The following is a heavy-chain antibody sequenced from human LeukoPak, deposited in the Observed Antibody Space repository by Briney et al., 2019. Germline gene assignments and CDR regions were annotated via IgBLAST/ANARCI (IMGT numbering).Heavy chain of an antibody. J-gene: IGHJ4*02. CDR2: IYYSGST. V-gene: IGHV4-38-2*02. D-gene: IGHD3-10*01. CDR3: ASSLERYYGSGRYYNPFDY. Sequence: PSETLSLTCTVSGYSIDNGYYWGWIRQPPGKGLEWIGNIYYSGSTYYNPSLRRRVTISVDTSKNQFSLKLSSVTAADTAVYYCASSLERYYGSGRYYNPFDYWGQGTLVTVSS. CDR1: GYSIDNGYY.